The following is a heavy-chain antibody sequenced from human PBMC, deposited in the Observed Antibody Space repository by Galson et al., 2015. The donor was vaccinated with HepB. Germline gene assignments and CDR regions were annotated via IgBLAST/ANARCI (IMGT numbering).Heavy chain of an antibody. D-gene: IGHD3-10*01. Sequence: SLRLSCAASGFTFSSYAMSWVRQAPGKGLEWVSAISGSGGSTYYADSVKGRFTISRDNSKNTLYPQMNSLRAEDTAVYYCAKDTVTMVRGSIDYWGQGTLVTVSS. CDR3: AKDTVTMVRGSIDY. CDR2: ISGSGGST. V-gene: IGHV3-23*01. J-gene: IGHJ4*02. CDR1: GFTFSSYA.